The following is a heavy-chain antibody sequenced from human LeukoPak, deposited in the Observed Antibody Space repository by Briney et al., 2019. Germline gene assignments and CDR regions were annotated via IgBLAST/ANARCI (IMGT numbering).Heavy chain of an antibody. V-gene: IGHV4-39*01. CDR2: IYYSGST. CDR3: ARRPGEYGGNDFDY. D-gene: IGHD4/OR15-4a*01. CDR1: GGSINSRSDY. J-gene: IGHJ4*02. Sequence: SETLSLTCTVSGGSINSRSDYWGWIRQPPGKGLEWIGSIYYSGSTHYNPSLKSRVTMSIDTSKNQFSLRLSSVTAADTAVYYCARRPGEYGGNDFDYWGQGTLVTVSS.